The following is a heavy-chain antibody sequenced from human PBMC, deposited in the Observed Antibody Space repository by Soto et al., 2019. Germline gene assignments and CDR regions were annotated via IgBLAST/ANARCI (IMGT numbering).Heavy chain of an antibody. J-gene: IGHJ6*03. V-gene: IGHV3-30*18. CDR1: GFTFSSYG. CDR2: ISYDGSNK. D-gene: IGHD3-10*01. Sequence: GGSLRLSCAASGFTFSSYGMHWVRQAPGKGLEWVAVISYDGSNKYYADSVKGRFTISRDNSKNTLYLQMNSLRAEDTAVYYCAKDFGESPHYYYYYMDVWGKGTTVTVSS. CDR3: AKDFGESPHYYYYYMDV.